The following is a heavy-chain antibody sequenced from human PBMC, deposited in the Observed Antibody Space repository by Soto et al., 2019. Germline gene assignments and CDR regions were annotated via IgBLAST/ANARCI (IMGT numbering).Heavy chain of an antibody. CDR3: ARGFPTTVTPFDI. D-gene: IGHD4-17*01. CDR1: SGSISSYY. J-gene: IGHJ3*02. Sequence: SETLSLTCSVSSGSISSYYWSWIRQPPGKGLEWIGHIYYSGSTYYNPSLKSRVTISVDTSKNQFSLKLSSVTAADTAVYYCARGFPTTVTPFDIWGQGTMVTVSS. V-gene: IGHV4-30-4*01. CDR2: IYYSGST.